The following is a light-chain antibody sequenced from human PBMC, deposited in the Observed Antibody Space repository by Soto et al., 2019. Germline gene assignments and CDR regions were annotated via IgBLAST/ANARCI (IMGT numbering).Light chain of an antibody. CDR2: AAS. CDR1: QCIRTD. J-gene: IGKJ3*01. CDR3: RQNNTCPLT. V-gene: IGKV1-17*01. Sequence: EIQMTQSPSSLSASVGDRVTITCRASQCIRTDLHWYQQKPGKAPKRLIYAASSLQSGVPSRFSGSGYGTEFTPTISSLQPEDFATYYWRQNNTCPLTFGPGTKVDIK.